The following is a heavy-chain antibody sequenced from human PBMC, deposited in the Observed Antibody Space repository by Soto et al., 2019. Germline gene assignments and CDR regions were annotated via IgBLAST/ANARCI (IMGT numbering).Heavy chain of an antibody. D-gene: IGHD6-19*01. CDR2: ISYDGSNK. V-gene: IGHV3-30-3*01. J-gene: IGHJ4*02. Sequence: GGSLRLSCSASGFTFSSYAMHWVRQAPGKGLEWVAVISYDGSNKYYADSVKGRFTISRDNSKNTLYLQMNSLRAEDTAVYYCAREGLAPFDYWGQGTLVTVS. CDR3: AREGLAPFDY. CDR1: GFTFSSYA.